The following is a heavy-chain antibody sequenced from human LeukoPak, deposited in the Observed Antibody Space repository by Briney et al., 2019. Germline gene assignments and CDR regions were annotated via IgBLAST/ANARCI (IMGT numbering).Heavy chain of an antibody. CDR3: ARVHTGRFDY. Sequence: GASVKVSCKAYGYTFTGYYMHWVQQAPGQGLEWMGWISTYNGNTNYALNFQGRVTLTTDTSTSRAFMELRSLRSDDTAVYNCARVHTGRFDYWGQGTLVTVSS. V-gene: IGHV1-18*04. D-gene: IGHD2-8*02. CDR1: GYTFTGYY. CDR2: ISTYNGNT. J-gene: IGHJ4*02.